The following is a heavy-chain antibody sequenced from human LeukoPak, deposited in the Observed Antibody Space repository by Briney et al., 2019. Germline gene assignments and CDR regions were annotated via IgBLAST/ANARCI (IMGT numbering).Heavy chain of an antibody. CDR2: INPSGGST. D-gene: IGHD6-13*01. CDR1: GYTFTGYY. J-gene: IGHJ4*02. Sequence: ASVRVSCKASGYTFTGYYMHWVRQAPGQGLEWMGIINPSGGSTSYAQKFQGRVTMTRDTSTSTVYMELSSLRSEDTAVYYCARDRGAAAGTRVLFVYWGQGTLVTVSS. V-gene: IGHV1-46*01. CDR3: ARDRGAAAGTRVLFVY.